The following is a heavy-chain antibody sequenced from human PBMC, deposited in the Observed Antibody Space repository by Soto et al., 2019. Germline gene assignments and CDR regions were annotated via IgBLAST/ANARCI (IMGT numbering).Heavy chain of an antibody. V-gene: IGHV1-69*13. CDR2: IIPIFGTA. D-gene: IGHD5-18*01. CDR1: GGTFRSYA. Sequence: SVQVSCKASGGTFRSYAISWVRQAHGQGLEWMGEIIPIFGTANYAQKFQGRVTITADESTSTAYRELSSLRSEDTAVYYCARPRGYSYGYNYYYGMDVWGQGTTVTVSS. J-gene: IGHJ6*02. CDR3: ARPRGYSYGYNYYYGMDV.